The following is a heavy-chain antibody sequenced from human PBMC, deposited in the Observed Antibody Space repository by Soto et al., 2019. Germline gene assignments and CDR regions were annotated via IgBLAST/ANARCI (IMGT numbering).Heavy chain of an antibody. CDR2: INPSGGST. V-gene: IGHV1-46*01. CDR1: GYTFTSYY. D-gene: IGHD1-26*01. CDR3: ARDLSYSGSYLGSSFDY. J-gene: IGHJ4*02. Sequence: ASVKVSCKASGYTFTSYYMHWVRQAPGQGLEWMGIINPSGGSTSYAQKFQGRVTMTRDTSTSTVYMELSSLRSEDTAVYYCARDLSYSGSYLGSSFDYWGQGTLVTVSS.